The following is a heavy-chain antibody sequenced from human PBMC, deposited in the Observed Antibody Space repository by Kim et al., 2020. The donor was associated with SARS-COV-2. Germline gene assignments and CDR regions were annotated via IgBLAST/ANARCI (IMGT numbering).Heavy chain of an antibody. Sequence: ADSVKGRFTISRDNSKNTLYLQMNSLRAEDTAVYYCAREGRSGSYRPDYVVDYWGQGTLVTVSS. D-gene: IGHD1-26*01. V-gene: IGHV3-30*01. CDR3: AREGRSGSYRPDYVVDY. J-gene: IGHJ4*02.